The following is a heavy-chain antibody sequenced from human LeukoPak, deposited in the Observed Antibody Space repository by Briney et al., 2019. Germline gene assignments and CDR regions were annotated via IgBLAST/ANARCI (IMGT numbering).Heavy chain of an antibody. D-gene: IGHD1-26*01. Sequence: ASVKVSCKASGYTFTSYGISWVRQAPGQGLEWMGWISAYNGNTNYAQKLQGRVTMTTDTSTSTAYMELSSLRSEDTAVYYCATDRPIVGATPAFDYWGQGTLVTVSS. J-gene: IGHJ4*02. V-gene: IGHV1-18*01. CDR1: GYTFTSYG. CDR2: ISAYNGNT. CDR3: ATDRPIVGATPAFDY.